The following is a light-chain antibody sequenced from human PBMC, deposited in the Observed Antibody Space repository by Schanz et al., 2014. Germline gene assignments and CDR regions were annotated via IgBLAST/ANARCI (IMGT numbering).Light chain of an antibody. Sequence: EIVLTQSPGTLSLSPGERATFSCRASQSVRSTYFAWYQHIPGQAPRLLIHDVSKRASGIADRFSGSGSGAEFTLTISRLEPEDFAVYYCQQYDNSPTVTFGGGTKVEIK. CDR1: QSVRSTY. CDR2: DVS. CDR3: QQYDNSPTVT. J-gene: IGKJ4*01. V-gene: IGKV3-20*01.